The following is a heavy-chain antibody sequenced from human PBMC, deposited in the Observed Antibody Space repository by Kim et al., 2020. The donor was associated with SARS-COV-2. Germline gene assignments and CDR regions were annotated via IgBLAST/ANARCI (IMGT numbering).Heavy chain of an antibody. CDR2: IYYSGNT. V-gene: IGHV4-59*13. Sequence: SETLSLTCTVSGGSISSYYWTWIRQPPGKGLEWIGYIYYSGNTNYNPSLKSRVTISVDTSKNQFSLMLTSVTAADTAVYYCARVWRGSSSMALDYLGRGSLVTVSS. J-gene: IGHJ4*02. CDR1: GGSISSYY. D-gene: IGHD6-6*01. CDR3: ARVWRGSSSMALDY.